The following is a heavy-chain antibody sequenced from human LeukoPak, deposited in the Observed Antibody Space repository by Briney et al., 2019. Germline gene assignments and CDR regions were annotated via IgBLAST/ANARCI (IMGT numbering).Heavy chain of an antibody. V-gene: IGHV3-48*03. CDR1: GFTFSSYE. Sequence: PGGSLRLSCAASGFTFSSYEMNWVRQAPGKGLEWVSYISSSGSTIYYADPVKGRFTTSRDNAKSSLYLQMNSLRAEDTAVYYCARGITMVRDYGMDVWGKGTTVTVSS. D-gene: IGHD3-10*01. CDR2: ISSSGSTI. J-gene: IGHJ6*04. CDR3: ARGITMVRDYGMDV.